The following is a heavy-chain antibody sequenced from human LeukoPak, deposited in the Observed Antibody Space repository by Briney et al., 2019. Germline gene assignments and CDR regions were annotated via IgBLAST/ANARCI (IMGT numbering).Heavy chain of an antibody. D-gene: IGHD3-22*01. CDR2: MNPNSGST. V-gene: IGHV1-8*02. CDR3: ARVPNSSGYYLGY. J-gene: IGHJ4*02. CDR1: GYTFTSYY. Sequence: GASVKVSCKASGYTFTSYYMHWVRQATGQGLEWMGWMNPNSGSTGYAQKFQGRVTMTRNTSISTAYMELSSLRSEDTAVYYCARVPNSSGYYLGYWGQGTLVTVSS.